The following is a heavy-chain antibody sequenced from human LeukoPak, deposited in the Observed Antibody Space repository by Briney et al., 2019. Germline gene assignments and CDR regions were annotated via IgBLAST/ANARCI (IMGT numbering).Heavy chain of an antibody. V-gene: IGHV3-11*01. CDR1: GFRFSDYY. J-gene: IGHJ5*02. CDR2: ISSNDNTI. D-gene: IGHD3-16*01. CDR3: ARGLKPFDN. Sequence: GESLRLSCAASGFRFSDYYMAWIRQAPGTGLECISYISSNDNTIYYADSLKGRATISRDNAKRSVYLEMNNLRAEDTAVYYCARGLKPFDNWGQGTLVTVSS.